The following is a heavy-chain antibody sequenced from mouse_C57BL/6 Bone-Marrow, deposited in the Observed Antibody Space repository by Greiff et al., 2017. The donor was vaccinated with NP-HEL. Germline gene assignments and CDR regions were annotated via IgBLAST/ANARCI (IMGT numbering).Heavy chain of an antibody. CDR2: IYPRTGNT. CDR3: ARSAYYSNNPYAMDY. V-gene: IGHV1-81*01. D-gene: IGHD2-5*01. J-gene: IGHJ4*01. CDR1: GYTFTSYG. Sequence: QVQLQQSGAELARPGASVKLSCKASGYTFTSYGISWVKQRTGQGLEWIGEIYPRTGNTYYNEKFKGKATLTADKSSSTAYMEVRSLTTEDAAVYFCARSAYYSNNPYAMDYWGQGTSVTVS.